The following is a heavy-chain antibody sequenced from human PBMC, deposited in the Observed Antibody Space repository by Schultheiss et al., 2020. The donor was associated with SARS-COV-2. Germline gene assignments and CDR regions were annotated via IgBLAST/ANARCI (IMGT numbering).Heavy chain of an antibody. V-gene: IGHV4-4*07. CDR1: GGSISSYY. Sequence: SETLSLTCTVSGGSISSYYWSWIRQPAGKGLEWIGRIYTSGSTYYNPSLKSRVTISVDTSKNQFSLKLSSVTAADTAVYYCARHGASMLLRYWGQGTLVTVSS. CDR3: ARHGASMLLRY. D-gene: IGHD4/OR15-4a*01. J-gene: IGHJ4*02. CDR2: IYTSGST.